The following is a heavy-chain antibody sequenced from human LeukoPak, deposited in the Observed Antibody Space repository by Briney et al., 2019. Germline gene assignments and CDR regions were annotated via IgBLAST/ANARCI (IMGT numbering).Heavy chain of an antibody. V-gene: IGHV1-3*01. CDR1: GYTFTSYV. Sequence: ASVKVSCKASGYTFTSYVLHWVRRAPGQRREWMGWINAGNGNTKYSQKFQGRVTITRDTSASTAYMELSSLRSEDTAVYYCATTTVTTIVGFGPWGQGTLVTLSS. CDR2: INAGNGNT. D-gene: IGHD4-17*01. J-gene: IGHJ5*02. CDR3: ATTTVTTIVGFGP.